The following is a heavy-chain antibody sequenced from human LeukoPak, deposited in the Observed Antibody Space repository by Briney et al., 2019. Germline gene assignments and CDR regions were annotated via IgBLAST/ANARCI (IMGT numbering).Heavy chain of an antibody. CDR2: ISGGGDGA. CDR3: VRGSSGTVVRGIAWAWFYP. D-gene: IGHD3-10*01. V-gene: IGHV3-23*01. Sequence: PGGSLRLSCAASGFIFSTCDMNWVRQAPGKGLEWVSNISGGGDGALYADSEKGRYTISRDNSKNTLFLQMNSLRAEDTAVYYCVRGSSGTVVRGIAWAWFYPWGQGTLVTVSS. J-gene: IGHJ5*02. CDR1: GFIFSTCD.